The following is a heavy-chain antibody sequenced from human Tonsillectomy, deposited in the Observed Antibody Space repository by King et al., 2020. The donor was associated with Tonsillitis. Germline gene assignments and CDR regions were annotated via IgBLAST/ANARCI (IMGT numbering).Heavy chain of an antibody. CDR1: GFTFSDAW. CDR2: IKTKIDGGTT. J-gene: IGHJ3*02. D-gene: IGHD3-22*01. V-gene: IGHV3-15*01. Sequence: VQLVESGGGLVKPGGSLRLSCAASGFTFSDAWMTWVRQAPGKGLEWVGRIKTKIDGGTTDYAAPVKGRFTISRDDSNNTLFLQMNRLKTEDTALYFCTTDYYDTITNAFDIWGQGTMVTVSS. CDR3: TTDYYDTITNAFDI.